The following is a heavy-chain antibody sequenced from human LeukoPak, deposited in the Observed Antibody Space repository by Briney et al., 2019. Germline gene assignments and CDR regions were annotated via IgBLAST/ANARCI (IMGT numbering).Heavy chain of an antibody. J-gene: IGHJ4*02. CDR2: FYYSGST. CDR3: ARGLGDIVATIDHFDY. V-gene: IGHV4-31*03. D-gene: IGHD5-12*01. CDR1: GGSISSGGYY. Sequence: ASGTLSLTCTVSGGSISSGGYYWRWIPQHPGKGREWNGYFYYSGSTYYTPSLKSRVTISVATSKNLFSLKLSSVTAADTAVYYCARGLGDIVATIDHFDYWGQGTLVTVSS.